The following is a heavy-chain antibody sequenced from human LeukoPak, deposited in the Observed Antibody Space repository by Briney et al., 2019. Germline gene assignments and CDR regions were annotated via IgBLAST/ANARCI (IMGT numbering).Heavy chain of an antibody. CDR2: IIPIFGTA. D-gene: IGHD2-2*02. V-gene: IGHV1-69*13. CDR1: GGTFSSYA. Sequence: SVKVSCKASGGTFSSYAISWVRQAPGQGLEWMGGIIPIFGTANYAQKFQGRVTITADESTSTAYMELSSLRSEDTAVYYCAREGFSDTLDHYYGMDVWGQGTTVTVSS. J-gene: IGHJ6*02. CDR3: AREGFSDTLDHYYGMDV.